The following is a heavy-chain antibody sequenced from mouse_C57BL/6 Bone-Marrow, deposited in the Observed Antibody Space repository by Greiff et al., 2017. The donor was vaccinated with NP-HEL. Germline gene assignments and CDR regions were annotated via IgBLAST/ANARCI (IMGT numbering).Heavy chain of an antibody. CDR2: IWTGGGT. Sequence: VKLMESGPGLVAPSQSLSITCTVSGFSFTSYAISWVRQPPGKGLEWLGVIWTGGGTNYNSALKSRLTISKDNSKSQVFLKMNSLQTDDTARYYCASLSTTVVATNYYAMDYWGQGTSVTVSS. J-gene: IGHJ4*01. V-gene: IGHV2-9-1*01. CDR1: GFSFTSYA. D-gene: IGHD1-1*01. CDR3: ASLSTTVVATNYYAMDY.